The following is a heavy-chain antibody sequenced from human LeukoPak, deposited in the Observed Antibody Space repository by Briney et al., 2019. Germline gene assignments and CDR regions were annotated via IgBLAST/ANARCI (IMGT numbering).Heavy chain of an antibody. CDR1: GFTFSTYW. Sequence: GGSLRLSCSASGFTFSTYWMSWVRQAPGKGLEWVANMKRDGSEIYYVDSVKGQFTISRGNAKNSLFLQMNSLRAEDTAVYYCARDVDGYNDYWGRGTLVTVSS. V-gene: IGHV3-7*01. J-gene: IGHJ4*02. D-gene: IGHD5-24*01. CDR3: ARDVDGYNDY. CDR2: MKRDGSEI.